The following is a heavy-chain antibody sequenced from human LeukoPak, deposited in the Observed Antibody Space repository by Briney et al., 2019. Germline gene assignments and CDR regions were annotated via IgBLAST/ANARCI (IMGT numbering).Heavy chain of an antibody. CDR3: ARTIHSSSWFEIDY. J-gene: IGHJ4*02. D-gene: IGHD6-13*01. CDR1: GGSISSYY. V-gene: IGHV4-59*01. CDR2: IYYSGST. Sequence: SETLSLTCTVSGGSISSYYWSWIRQPPGKGLEWIGYIYYSGSTNYNPSLKSRVTISVDTSKNQLSLKLSSVTAADTAVYYCARTIHSSSWFEIDYWGQGTLVTVSS.